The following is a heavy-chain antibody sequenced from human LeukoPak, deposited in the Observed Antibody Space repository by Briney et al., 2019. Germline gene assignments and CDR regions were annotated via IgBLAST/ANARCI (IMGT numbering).Heavy chain of an antibody. CDR2: IYYSGST. J-gene: IGHJ3*02. CDR3: ARDLLNSSSWDDAFDI. CDR1: GGSISSGGYY. D-gene: IGHD6-13*01. V-gene: IGHV4-31*03. Sequence: SETLSLTCTVSGGSISSGGYYWSWIRQHPGKGLEWIGYIYYSGSTYYNPSLKSRVTISVDTSKNQFSLKLSSVTAADTAVYYCARDLLNSSSWDDAFDIWGQGTMVTVSS.